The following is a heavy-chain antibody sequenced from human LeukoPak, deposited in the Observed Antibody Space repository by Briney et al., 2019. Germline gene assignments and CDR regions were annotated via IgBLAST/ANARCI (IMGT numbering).Heavy chain of an antibody. CDR1: GGSFSGYY. CDR3: ARSPRSSGYCSNFDY. CDR2: INHSGST. J-gene: IGHJ4*02. V-gene: IGHV4-34*01. D-gene: IGHD3-22*01. Sequence: PSETLSLTCAVYGGSFSGYYWSWIRQPPGRGLEWIGEINHSGSTNYNPSLKSRVTISVDTSKNQFSLKLSSVTAADTAVYYCARSPRSSGYCSNFDYCGQGTLVTVSS.